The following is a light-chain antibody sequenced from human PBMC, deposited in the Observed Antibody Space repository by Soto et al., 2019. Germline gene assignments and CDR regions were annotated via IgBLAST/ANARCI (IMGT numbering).Light chain of an antibody. V-gene: IGLV2-14*01. CDR3: CSYTRTSNHYF. CDR1: SSDIGGYDY. Sequence: QSALTQPASVSGSPGQSITISCTGTSSDIGGYDYVSWYQQRPGKAPKLMIYEVRYWPSRASNRFSGSKSGNTASLTISGLQAEDEAVYYCCSYTRTSNHYFFGSGTKVTVL. CDR2: EVR. J-gene: IGLJ1*01.